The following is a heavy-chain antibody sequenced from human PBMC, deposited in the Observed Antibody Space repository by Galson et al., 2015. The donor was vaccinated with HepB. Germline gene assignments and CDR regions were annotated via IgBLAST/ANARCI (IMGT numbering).Heavy chain of an antibody. CDR2: ISAYNGNT. CDR3: AIGLWFGERRYYDYGMDV. D-gene: IGHD3-10*01. V-gene: IGHV1-18*04. Sequence: SVKVSCKASGSTLTSYGISWVRQAPGQGLEWMGWISAYNGNTNYAQKLQGRVTMTTDTPTSTAYMELRSLSSDDTAVYYCAIGLWFGERRYYDYGMDVWGQGTTVTVSS. CDR1: GSTLTSYG. J-gene: IGHJ6*02.